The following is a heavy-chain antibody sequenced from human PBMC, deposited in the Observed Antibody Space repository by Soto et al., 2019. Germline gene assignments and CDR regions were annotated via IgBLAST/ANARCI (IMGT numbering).Heavy chain of an antibody. CDR3: AKDRTWMHLWFDP. CDR2: ISGRGGST. CDR1: GFTFSTYA. D-gene: IGHD5-12*01. Sequence: PGRSLRLSCATSGFTFSTYAMSWVRQAPGKGLEWVTVISGRGGSTYYADSVKGRFTISRDNSRNTLYLQMTSLRAADTAVYNSAKDRTWMHLWFDPWGQGTRVTVSS. J-gene: IGHJ5*02. V-gene: IGHV3-23*01.